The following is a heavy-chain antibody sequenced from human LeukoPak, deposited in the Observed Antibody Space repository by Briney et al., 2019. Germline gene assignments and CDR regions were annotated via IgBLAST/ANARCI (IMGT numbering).Heavy chain of an antibody. V-gene: IGHV3-9*01. CDR1: GFTFDGYA. Sequence: GGSLRLSCAASGFTFDGYAMHWVRQAPGKGLEWVSGISWNSGSIGYADSVKGRFTISRDNAKNSLYLQMNSLRAEDTASYYCAKDIAFCSSTSCYPDYWGQGTLVTVSS. D-gene: IGHD2-2*01. CDR2: ISWNSGSI. J-gene: IGHJ4*02. CDR3: AKDIAFCSSTSCYPDY.